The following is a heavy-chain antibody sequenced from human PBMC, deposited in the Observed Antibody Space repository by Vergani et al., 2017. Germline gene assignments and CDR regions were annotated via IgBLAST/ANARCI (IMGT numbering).Heavy chain of an antibody. D-gene: IGHD3-10*01. Sequence: QLQLQESGPGLVKPSETLSLTCTVSGGSISSSSYYWGWLRQPPGKGLEWIGSIYYSGSTYYNPSLKSRVTISVDTSKNQFSLKLSSVTAADTAVYYCARLTYTMVRGVSGFDPWGQGTLVTVSS. CDR3: ARLTYTMVRGVSGFDP. J-gene: IGHJ5*02. CDR2: IYYSGST. CDR1: GGSISSSSYY. V-gene: IGHV4-39*07.